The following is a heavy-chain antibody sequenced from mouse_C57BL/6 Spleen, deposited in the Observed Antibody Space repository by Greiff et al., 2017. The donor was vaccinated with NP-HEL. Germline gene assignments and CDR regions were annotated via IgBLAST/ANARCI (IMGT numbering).Heavy chain of an antibody. V-gene: IGHV1-42*01. D-gene: IGHD2-2*01. CDR1: GYSFTGYY. CDR3: ASYYGYDGGFAY. Sequence: EVQLQQSGPELVKPGASVKISCKASGYSFTGYYMNWVKQSPEKSLEWIGEINPSTGGTTYNQKFKAKATLTVDKSSSTAYMQLKSLTSEDSAVYYCASYYGYDGGFAYWGQGTLVTVSA. J-gene: IGHJ3*01. CDR2: INPSTGGT.